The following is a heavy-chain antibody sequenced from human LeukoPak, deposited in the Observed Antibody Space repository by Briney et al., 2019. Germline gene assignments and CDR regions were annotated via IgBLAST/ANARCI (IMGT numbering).Heavy chain of an antibody. D-gene: IGHD2-2*01. CDR2: ISYDGSNK. CDR1: GFTFSSYA. V-gene: IGHV3-30-3*01. Sequence: GRSLRLSCAASGFTFSSYAMHWVRQAPGKGLEWVAVISYDGSNKYYADSVKGRFTISRDNSKNTLYLQMNSLRAEDTAVYYCAGGSGSTSCHFDYWGQGTLVTVSS. J-gene: IGHJ4*02. CDR3: AGGSGSTSCHFDY.